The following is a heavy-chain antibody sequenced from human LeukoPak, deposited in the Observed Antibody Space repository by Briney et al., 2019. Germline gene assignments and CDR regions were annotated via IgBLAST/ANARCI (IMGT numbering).Heavy chain of an antibody. J-gene: IGHJ4*02. CDR2: ISYDGSNK. CDR3: AKAFGLLWFGEFYFDY. CDR1: GFTFSSYA. V-gene: IGHV3-30-3*01. D-gene: IGHD3-10*01. Sequence: GGSLRLSCAASGFTFSSYAMHWVRQAPGKGLEWVAVISYDGSNKYYADSVKGRFTISRDNSKNTLYLQMNSLRAEDTAVYYCAKAFGLLWFGEFYFDYWGQGTLVTVSS.